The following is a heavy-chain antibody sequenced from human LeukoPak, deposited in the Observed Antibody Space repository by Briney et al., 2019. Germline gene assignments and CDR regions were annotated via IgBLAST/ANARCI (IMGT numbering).Heavy chain of an antibody. CDR1: GGTFSSYA. Sequence: SVKVSCKASGGTFSSYAISWERQAPGQGLEWMGRIIPIFGIANYAQKFQGRVTITADKSTSTAYMELSSLRSEDTAVYYCARDKDDYSNYGPPSGMDVWGQGTTVTVSS. CDR2: IIPIFGIA. J-gene: IGHJ6*02. CDR3: ARDKDDYSNYGPPSGMDV. D-gene: IGHD4-11*01. V-gene: IGHV1-69*04.